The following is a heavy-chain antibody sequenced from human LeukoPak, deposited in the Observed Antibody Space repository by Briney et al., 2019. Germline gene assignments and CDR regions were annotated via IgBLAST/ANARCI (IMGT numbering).Heavy chain of an antibody. J-gene: IGHJ2*01. Sequence: GASVKVSCKTSGGTFNSYAISWVRQAPGQGLEWMGGITAVFRSVNYAQKFQGRVTITADESTSTAYMELSSLRSEDTAVYYCARAVGDGYNSYWYFDLWGRGTLVTVSS. CDR1: GGTFNSYA. CDR2: ITAVFRSV. CDR3: ARAVGDGYNSYWYFDL. D-gene: IGHD5-24*01. V-gene: IGHV1-69*13.